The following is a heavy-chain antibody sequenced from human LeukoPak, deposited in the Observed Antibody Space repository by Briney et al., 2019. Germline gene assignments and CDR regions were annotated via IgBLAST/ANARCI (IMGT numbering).Heavy chain of an antibody. Sequence: GGSLRLSCAASGFTFSSYAMHWVRQAPGKGLEWVAVISYDGSNKHYADSVKGRFTISRDNSKNTLYLQMNSLRAEDTAVYYCARDSISDYWGQGTLVTVSS. V-gene: IGHV3-30-3*01. CDR2: ISYDGSNK. CDR3: ARDSISDY. J-gene: IGHJ4*02. D-gene: IGHD2-21*01. CDR1: GFTFSSYA.